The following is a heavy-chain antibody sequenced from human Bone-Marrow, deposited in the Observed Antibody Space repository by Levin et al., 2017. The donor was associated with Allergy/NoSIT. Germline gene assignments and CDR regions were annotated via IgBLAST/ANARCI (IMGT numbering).Heavy chain of an antibody. V-gene: IGHV3-11*01. D-gene: IGHD3-16*01. CDR2: ISGTSSTT. CDR1: GFTLKDYY. Sequence: GGSLRLSCAASGFTLKDYYMSWIRQAPGRGLEWIGYISGTSSTTYYADSVKGRFTISRDNAKNSLYLQMNSLRAEDTAMYYCAGDFTWGFFEYWGQGSLITVSS. CDR3: AGDFTWGFFEY. J-gene: IGHJ4*02.